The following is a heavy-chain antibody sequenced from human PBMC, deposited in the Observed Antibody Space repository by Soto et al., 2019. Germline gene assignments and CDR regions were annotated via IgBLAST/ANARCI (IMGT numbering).Heavy chain of an antibody. V-gene: IGHV4-30-4*01. CDR2: IYDSGRT. CDR1: GGSISGGVGGLYY. D-gene: IGHD4-17*01. J-gene: IGHJ2*01. Sequence: QLQLRESGPGLVKPSETLSLTCTVSGGSISGGVGGLYYWSWIRQPPGKGLEWIGYIYDSGRTYSNPSLKSRVPISVDTSKNQCSLRLSSVTAADTAVYYCAREVIPLTTDWYFDLWGRGTLVTVSS. CDR3: AREVIPLTTDWYFDL.